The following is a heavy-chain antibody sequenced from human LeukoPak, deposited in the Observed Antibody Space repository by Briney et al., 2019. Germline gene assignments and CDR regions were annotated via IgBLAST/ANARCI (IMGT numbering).Heavy chain of an antibody. CDR3: ARMAYDILTGYFQPNWFDP. CDR1: GYTFINYG. Sequence: ASVKVSCKASGYTFINYGISWVRQAPGQGLEWMGWISGYNGNIKIVQKFRGRVTMTTDTSTSTAYIELRSLRSDDTAVYYWARMAYDILTGYFQPNWFDPWGQGTPVTVSS. V-gene: IGHV1-18*01. D-gene: IGHD3-9*01. CDR2: ISGYNGNI. J-gene: IGHJ5*02.